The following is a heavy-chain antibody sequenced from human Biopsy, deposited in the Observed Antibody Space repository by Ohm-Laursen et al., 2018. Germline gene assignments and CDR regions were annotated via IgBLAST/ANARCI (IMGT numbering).Heavy chain of an antibody. D-gene: IGHD1-1*01. CDR1: GFTFSSYA. J-gene: IGHJ3*02. V-gene: IGHV3-23*01. Sequence: SLRLSCAASGFTFSSYAMSWVRQAPGKGLEWVSAITTSGETTYYTDPVKGRFTISRDNSKNTLYLQMTSLGADDTAISYCAKFTGYTFPWDAFDMWGQGTMVTVSS. CDR2: ITTSGETT. CDR3: AKFTGYTFPWDAFDM.